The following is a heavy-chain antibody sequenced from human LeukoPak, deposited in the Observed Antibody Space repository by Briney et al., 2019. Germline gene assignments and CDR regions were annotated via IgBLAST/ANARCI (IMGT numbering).Heavy chain of an antibody. J-gene: IGHJ5*02. V-gene: IGHV4-59*08. CDR2: IYYSGST. CDR3: ARLRRPGVAAHYWFDP. Sequence: SETLSLTCTVSGGSISSYHWSWIRQPPGKGLEGSGYIYYSGSTNYNPSLKSRVTISVDTSKNQFSLKLSSVTAADTAVYYCARLRRPGVAAHYWFDPWGQGTLVTVSS. CDR1: GGSISSYH. D-gene: IGHD6-6*01.